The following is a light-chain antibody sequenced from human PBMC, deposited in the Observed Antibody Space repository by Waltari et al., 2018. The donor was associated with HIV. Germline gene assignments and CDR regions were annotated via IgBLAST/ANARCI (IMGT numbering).Light chain of an antibody. CDR2: RNE. CDR1: SSNIGNNF. J-gene: IGLJ3*02. V-gene: IGLV1-47*01. CDR3: ATWDDSLNSFWV. Sequence: QSVLTQPPSASGTPGQRVVISCSGGSSNIGNNFVYWYQQLPGSTPNLLIYRNEQTPSGVSDRFSGSKSGTSASLAISGLRSEDEADYYCATWDDSLNSFWVFGGGTKVTVL.